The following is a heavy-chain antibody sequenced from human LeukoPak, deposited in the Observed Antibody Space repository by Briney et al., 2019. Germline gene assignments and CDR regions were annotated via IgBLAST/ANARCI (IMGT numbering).Heavy chain of an antibody. CDR1: GFTFSSYA. CDR2: ISGSGGST. D-gene: IGHD6-19*01. V-gene: IGHV3-23*01. Sequence: GGSLRLSCAASGFTFSSYAMSWVRQAPGKGLEWVSAISGSGGSTYYADSVKGRFTISRDNSKNTLYLQMNSLRAEDTAVCYCAKDLEYSSGWNGFDYWGQGTLVTVSS. CDR3: AKDLEYSSGWNGFDY. J-gene: IGHJ4*02.